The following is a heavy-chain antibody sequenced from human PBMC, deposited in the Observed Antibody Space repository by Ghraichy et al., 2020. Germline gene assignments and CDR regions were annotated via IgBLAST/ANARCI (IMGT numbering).Heavy chain of an antibody. D-gene: IGHD3-9*01. J-gene: IGHJ5*02. CDR3: ARDGPSYYDILTGYYSRHNWFDP. V-gene: IGHV1-18*04. CDR1: GYTFTSYG. Sequence: VKVSCKASGYTFTSYGISWVRQAPGQGLEWMGWISAYNGNTNYAQKLQGRVTMTTDTSTSTAYMELRSLRSDDTAVYYCARDGPSYYDILTGYYSRHNWFDPWGQGTLVTVSS. CDR2: ISAYNGNT.